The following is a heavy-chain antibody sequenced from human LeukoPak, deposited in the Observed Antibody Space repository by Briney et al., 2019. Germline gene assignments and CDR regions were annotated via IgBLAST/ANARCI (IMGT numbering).Heavy chain of an antibody. D-gene: IGHD3-10*01. V-gene: IGHV3-23*01. CDR1: GFTFSSYS. CDR3: ARGAVWFGDLLYSFDY. Sequence: PGESLKISCAASGFTFSSYSMNWVRQAPGKGLEWVSAISGSGGSTYYADSVKGRFTISRDNSKNTLYLQMNSLRAEDTAVYYCARGAVWFGDLLYSFDYWGQGTLVTVSS. J-gene: IGHJ4*02. CDR2: ISGSGGST.